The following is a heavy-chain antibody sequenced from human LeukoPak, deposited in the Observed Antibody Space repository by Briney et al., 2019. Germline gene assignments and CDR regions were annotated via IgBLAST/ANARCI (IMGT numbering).Heavy chain of an antibody. CDR2: MNPNSGNT. Sequence: GASVKVSCKASGYTFTSYYMHWGRQATGQGLEWMGWMNPNSGNTGYAQKFQGRVTITRNTSISTAYMELSSLRSEDTAVYYCARAFIAVAATLPNFDYYYYYMDVWGKGTTVTVSS. D-gene: IGHD6-19*01. V-gene: IGHV1-8*03. CDR1: GYTFTSYY. CDR3: ARAFIAVAATLPNFDYYYYYMDV. J-gene: IGHJ6*03.